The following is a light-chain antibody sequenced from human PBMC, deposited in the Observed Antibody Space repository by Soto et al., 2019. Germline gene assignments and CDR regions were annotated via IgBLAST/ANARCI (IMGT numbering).Light chain of an antibody. J-gene: IGLJ1*01. Sequence: QSVLTQPASVSGSPGQSITISCTGTSSDVGGYNSVSWYQQHPGKAPKLILYDVTDRPSGVSYRFSGSKSGNTASLTISGLQAADEADYFCSSFTSSMTNVFGRGTKSPS. CDR3: SSFTSSMTNV. CDR2: DVT. V-gene: IGLV2-14*01. CDR1: SSDVGGYNS.